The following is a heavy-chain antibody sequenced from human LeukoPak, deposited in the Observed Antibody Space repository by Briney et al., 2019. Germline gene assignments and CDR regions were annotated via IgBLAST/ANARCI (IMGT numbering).Heavy chain of an antibody. CDR3: ARSATVTTGYFDY. J-gene: IGHJ4*02. CDR1: GGSISSSGYY. V-gene: IGHV4-39*07. Sequence: SETLSLTCTVSGGSISSSGYYWGWIRQPPGKGLEWIGSLYYSGSTYYNPSLKSRVTISLDTSKNQFSLKLSSVTAADTAVYYCARSATVTTGYFDYWGQGTLVTVSS. CDR2: LYYSGST. D-gene: IGHD4-17*01.